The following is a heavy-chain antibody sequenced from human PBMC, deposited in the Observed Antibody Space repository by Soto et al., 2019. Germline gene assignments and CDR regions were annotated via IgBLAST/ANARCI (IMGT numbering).Heavy chain of an antibody. Sequence: ASVKVSCKASGYTFTGYGISWVRQAPGQGLEWMGWISAYNGNTNYAQKLQGRVTMTTDTSTSTAYMELRSLRSDDTAVYYCARVRTWSGSHRWFDPWGQGTLVTVSS. CDR3: ARVRTWSGSHRWFDP. CDR2: ISAYNGNT. D-gene: IGHD3-3*01. CDR1: GYTFTGYG. V-gene: IGHV1-18*01. J-gene: IGHJ5*02.